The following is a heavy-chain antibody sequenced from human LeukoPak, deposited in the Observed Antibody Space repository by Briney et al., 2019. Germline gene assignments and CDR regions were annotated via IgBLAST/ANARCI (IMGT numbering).Heavy chain of an antibody. J-gene: IGHJ4*02. V-gene: IGHV4-39*07. CDR3: ARGDNTIGWFDY. D-gene: IGHD3-16*01. CDR1: GGSISSSSYY. Sequence: SETLSLTCTVSGGSISSSSYYWGCFRQPPGKGLEWIGSIYYSGGTYFHPSLKSRVTISVDTSKNQFSLRLTSVTAADTAVYYCARGDNTIGWFDYWGQGTLVTVSS. CDR2: IYYSGGT.